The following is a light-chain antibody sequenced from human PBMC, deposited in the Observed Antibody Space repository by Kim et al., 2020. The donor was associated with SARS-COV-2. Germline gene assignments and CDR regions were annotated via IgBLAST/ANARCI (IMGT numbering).Light chain of an antibody. CDR1: RYISKD. CDR3: QQYDSLFT. J-gene: IGKJ4*01. CDR2: SIS. V-gene: IGKV1-33*01. Sequence: SASLGDRVTIPCQASRYISKDLNWYQQKPGKAPNLLIYSISNLATGVPSRFSGSGSGTYFTLTITGLQPEDIATYYCQQYDSLFTFGGGTKVDIK.